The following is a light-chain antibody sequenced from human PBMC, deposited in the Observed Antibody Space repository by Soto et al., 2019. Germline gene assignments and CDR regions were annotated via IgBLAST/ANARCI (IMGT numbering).Light chain of an antibody. CDR2: KAS. Sequence: DIQMTQSPSTLSASVGDRVTITCRASQSISSWLAWYRQKPGKAPKLLIYKASSLESGVPSRFSGSGSGTEFTLTISSLQPDDFATYYCQQYNSYPPWTFGQGTKVEIK. CDR1: QSISSW. CDR3: QQYNSYPPWT. V-gene: IGKV1-5*03. J-gene: IGKJ1*01.